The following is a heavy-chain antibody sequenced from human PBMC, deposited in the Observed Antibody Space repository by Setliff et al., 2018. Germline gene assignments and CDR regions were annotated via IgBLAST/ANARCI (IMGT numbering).Heavy chain of an antibody. J-gene: IGHJ4*02. Sequence: SETLSLTCTVSGGSISSYYWSWIRQPAGKGLEWIGHIYTTGSTNYNPSLKSRVTLSVDTSKNQFSLKLTSVTAADTAIYYCARTPYYYDTAGYDFWGQGTPVTVSS. CDR1: GGSISSYY. V-gene: IGHV4-4*07. CDR3: ARTPYYYDTAGYDF. D-gene: IGHD3-22*01. CDR2: IYTTGST.